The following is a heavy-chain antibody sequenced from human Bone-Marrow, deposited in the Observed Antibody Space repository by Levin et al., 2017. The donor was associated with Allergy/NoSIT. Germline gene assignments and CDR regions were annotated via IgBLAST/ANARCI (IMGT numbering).Heavy chain of an antibody. V-gene: IGHV3-11*01. Sequence: RGESLKISCEVSGFTFSDAYMNWIRQSPGKGLEWIAYISGSGSDMRYADSVKGRSTISRDNPKNSLYLEMNNLRLEDTALYYCVKDARLASSWGQGTLVTVSS. CDR3: VKDARLASS. CDR2: ISGSGSDM. J-gene: IGHJ5*02. D-gene: IGHD3-3*02. CDR1: GFTFSDAY.